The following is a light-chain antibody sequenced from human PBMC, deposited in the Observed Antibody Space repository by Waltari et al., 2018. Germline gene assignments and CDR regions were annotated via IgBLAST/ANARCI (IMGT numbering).Light chain of an antibody. CDR1: SLRRYS. J-gene: IGLJ2*01. CDR2: GQD. CDR3: LSRDISSTRF. V-gene: IGLV3-19*01. Sequence: SSELTHDPTVSVALGPTVRITCQGASLRRYSASWYQQRPGQAPVLVFYGQDNRPSGIPDRFSGSTSGDTATLTITGTQAEDEADYYCLSRDISSTRFFGGGTRLTV.